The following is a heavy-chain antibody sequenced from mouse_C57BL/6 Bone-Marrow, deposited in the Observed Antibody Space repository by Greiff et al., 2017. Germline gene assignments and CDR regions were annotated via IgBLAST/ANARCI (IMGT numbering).Heavy chain of an antibody. CDR1: GYTFTSYW. J-gene: IGHJ4*01. Sequence: QVQLQQPGTELVKPGASVKLSCKASGYTFTSYWMHWVKQRPGQGLEWIGNINPSNGGTNYNEKFKSKATLTVDKSSSTAYMQLSSRTSEDSAVYYCARGYSSGYVDYAMDYWGQGTSVTVAS. CDR2: INPSNGGT. CDR3: ARGYSSGYVDYAMDY. D-gene: IGHD3-2*02. V-gene: IGHV1-53*01.